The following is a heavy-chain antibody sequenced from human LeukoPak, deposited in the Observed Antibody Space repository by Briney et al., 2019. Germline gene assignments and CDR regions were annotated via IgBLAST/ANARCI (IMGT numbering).Heavy chain of an antibody. Sequence: GGSLRLSCAASGFTFSSFTMNWVRQAPGKGLEWVAAISSSSRDIFYADSVKGRFSISRDNTQNSLSLQMNSLRAEDTAVYYCARYSIHAFDIWGQGTMVTVSS. CDR1: GFTFSSFT. CDR3: ARYSIHAFDI. J-gene: IGHJ3*02. D-gene: IGHD6-13*01. CDR2: ISSSSRDI. V-gene: IGHV3-21*01.